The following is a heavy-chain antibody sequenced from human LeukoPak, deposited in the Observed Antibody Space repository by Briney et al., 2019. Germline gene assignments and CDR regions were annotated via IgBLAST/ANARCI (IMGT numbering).Heavy chain of an antibody. D-gene: IGHD5-24*01. CDR3: ARNGVLEMATEFDY. J-gene: IGHJ4*02. Sequence: PSQTLSLTCTVSGGSISSGSYYWSWIRQPAGKGLEWIGRIYTSGSTNYNPSLKSRVTISVDTSKNQFSLKLSSVTAADTAVYYCARNGVLEMATEFDYWGQGTLVTVSS. CDR1: GGSISSGSYY. CDR2: IYTSGST. V-gene: IGHV4-61*02.